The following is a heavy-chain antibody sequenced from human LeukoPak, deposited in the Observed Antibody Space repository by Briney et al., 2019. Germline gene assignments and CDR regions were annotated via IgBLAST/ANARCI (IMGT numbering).Heavy chain of an antibody. D-gene: IGHD4-11*01. CDR3: TRHTGYISGQYSNYEDS. J-gene: IGHJ4*02. V-gene: IGHV4-39*01. Sequence: SETLSLTCTLSGGSITNTKYYWGWIRQPPGKGLEWIGSIYYTGSAYYNPSLKSRVTISVDTSKNQFSLKLRSVTAADTALYYCTRHTGYISGQYSNYEDSWGQGTLVTVSS. CDR2: IYYTGSA. CDR1: GGSITNTKYY.